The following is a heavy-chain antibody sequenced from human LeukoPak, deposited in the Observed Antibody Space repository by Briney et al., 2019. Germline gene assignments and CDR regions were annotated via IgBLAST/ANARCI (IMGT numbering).Heavy chain of an antibody. CDR2: IYSGGST. J-gene: IGHJ4*02. V-gene: IGHV3-53*01. Sequence: GGSLRLSCAASGFTVSSNYMSWVRQAPGKGLEWVSVIYSGGSTYYADSVKGRFTISRDNSKNTLYLQMNSLRAEDTAVYYCARVYCSSTSCHLDYWGQGTLVTVSS. CDR1: GFTVSSNY. D-gene: IGHD2-2*01. CDR3: ARVYCSSTSCHLDY.